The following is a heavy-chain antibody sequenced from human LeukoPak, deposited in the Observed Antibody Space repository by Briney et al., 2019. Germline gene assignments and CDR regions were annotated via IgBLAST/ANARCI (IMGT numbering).Heavy chain of an antibody. D-gene: IGHD2-21*01. CDR3: ASLVIPGWFDP. CDR1: GGSISSTSCY. Sequence: SETLSLTCTVSGGSISSTSCYWAWVRQPPGKGLEWIGTIYYTGNTYYSASLKSRLTMSVDTSKNQFSLKLTSVTAADTAVYYCASLVIPGWFDPWGQGTLVTVSS. CDR2: IYYTGNT. V-gene: IGHV4-39*01. J-gene: IGHJ5*02.